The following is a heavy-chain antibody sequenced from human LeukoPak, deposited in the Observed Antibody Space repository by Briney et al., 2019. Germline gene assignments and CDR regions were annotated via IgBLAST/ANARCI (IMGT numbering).Heavy chain of an antibody. D-gene: IGHD3-10*01. V-gene: IGHV5-51*01. CDR1: GYSFATNW. J-gene: IGHJ4*02. Sequence: GESLQISCRGSGYSFATNWIGWVRQRPGKGPEWMGIIYPGDSNTKYDPSFQGQVIISVDKSISTAYLQWSSLKASDTATYYCARQYSGTYYRSFDYWGQGTLVTVSS. CDR3: ARQYSGTYYRSFDY. CDR2: IYPGDSNT.